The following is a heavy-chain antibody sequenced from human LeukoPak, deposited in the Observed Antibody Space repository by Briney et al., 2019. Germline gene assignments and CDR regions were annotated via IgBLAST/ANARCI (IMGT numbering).Heavy chain of an antibody. Sequence: PGGSLRLSCAASGFTFSSYAMHWVRQAPGKGLEWVAVISYDGSNKYYADSVKGRFTISRDNSKSTLYLQMNSLRAEDTAVYYCARTHYYDSSGYYYWGQGTLVTVSS. J-gene: IGHJ4*02. D-gene: IGHD3-22*01. CDR1: GFTFSSYA. V-gene: IGHV3-30*04. CDR2: ISYDGSNK. CDR3: ARTHYYDSSGYYY.